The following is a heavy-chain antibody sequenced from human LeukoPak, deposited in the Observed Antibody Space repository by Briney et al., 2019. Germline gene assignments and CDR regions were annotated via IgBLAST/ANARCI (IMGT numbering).Heavy chain of an antibody. V-gene: IGHV3-7*01. D-gene: IGHD3-3*01. CDR3: ATDRGWRTSGYYLYYFEY. Sequence: GGSLRLSCAASGFIFTNYFMSWVRQAPGKGLEWVASIKHDGSEKYYVDSVRGRFTISRDNTMNLLYLQMSSLRAEDTAVYYCATDRGWRTSGYYLYYFEYWGQGTLVTYSS. CDR1: GFIFTNYF. CDR2: IKHDGSEK. J-gene: IGHJ4*02.